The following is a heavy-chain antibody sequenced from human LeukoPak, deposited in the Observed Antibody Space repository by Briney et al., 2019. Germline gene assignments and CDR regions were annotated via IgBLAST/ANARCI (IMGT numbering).Heavy chain of an antibody. CDR1: GFTFSSYA. D-gene: IGHD2-15*01. V-gene: IGHV3-23*01. Sequence: GGSLRLSCAAYGFTFSSYAMSWIRQAPGKGLESVSTISGSGGSTYYADSVKGRFTVSRDNSKNTLYLQMNSLRAEDTAVYYCAKMSCSGGSCHLFDYWGQGTLVTVSS. CDR2: ISGSGGST. CDR3: AKMSCSGGSCHLFDY. J-gene: IGHJ4*02.